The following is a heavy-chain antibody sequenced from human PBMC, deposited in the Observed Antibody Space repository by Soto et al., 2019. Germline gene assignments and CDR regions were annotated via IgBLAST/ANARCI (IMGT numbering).Heavy chain of an antibody. D-gene: IGHD3-10*01. Sequence: EVQLVESGGGLVQPGGSLRLSCAASGFTFSSYSMNWVRQAPGKGLEWVSYISSSSSTIYYADSVKGRFTISRDNAKNSLYLQMNSLRAEDTAVYYCAILIRWFGELSQFPVGGGFPPNIWGQGTMVTVSS. CDR1: GFTFSSYS. CDR2: ISSSSSTI. CDR3: AILIRWFGELSQFPVGGGFPPNI. V-gene: IGHV3-48*01. J-gene: IGHJ3*02.